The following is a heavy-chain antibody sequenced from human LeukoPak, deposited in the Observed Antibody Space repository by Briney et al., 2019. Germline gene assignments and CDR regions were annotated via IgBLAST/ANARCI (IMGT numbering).Heavy chain of an antibody. Sequence: GASVKVSCKASGYTFTGYYMHWVRQAPGQGLEWMGWINPNSGGTNYAQKFQGRVTMTRDTYISTAYMELRSLRSDDTAVYYCAVVVVTAIQVDAFDIWGQGTMVTVSS. J-gene: IGHJ3*02. D-gene: IGHD2-21*02. CDR3: AVVVVTAIQVDAFDI. V-gene: IGHV1-2*02. CDR2: INPNSGGT. CDR1: GYTFTGYY.